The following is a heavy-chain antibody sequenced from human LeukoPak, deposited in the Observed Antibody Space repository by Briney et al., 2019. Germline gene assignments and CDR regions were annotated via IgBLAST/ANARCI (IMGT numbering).Heavy chain of an antibody. Sequence: GSSVKVSCKASGGTFSSYAISWVRQAPGQGLEWMGRIIPILGIANYAQKFQGRVTITADKSTSTAYMELSSLRSEDTAVYYCARDGVEMATYYYYAMDVWGQGTTVSVSS. CDR3: ARDGVEMATYYYYAMDV. J-gene: IGHJ6*02. V-gene: IGHV1-69*04. CDR2: IIPILGIA. CDR1: GGTFSSYA. D-gene: IGHD5-24*01.